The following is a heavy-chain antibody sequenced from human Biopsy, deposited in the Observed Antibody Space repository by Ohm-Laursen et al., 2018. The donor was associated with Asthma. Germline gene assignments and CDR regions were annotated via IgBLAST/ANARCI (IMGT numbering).Heavy chain of an antibody. J-gene: IGHJ4*02. CDR3: ARGLVEAVESSWYPDFDY. Sequence: SLRLSCAASGFTFSSYGMHWVRQAPAKGLEWVARISHEGWNKHYADSVKGRFTISRDNSKDTLFLQMDSLTVEDTAVYFCARGLVEAVESSWYPDFDYWGQGTLVTVSS. D-gene: IGHD6-13*01. CDR1: GFTFSSYG. CDR2: ISHEGWNK. V-gene: IGHV3-30*19.